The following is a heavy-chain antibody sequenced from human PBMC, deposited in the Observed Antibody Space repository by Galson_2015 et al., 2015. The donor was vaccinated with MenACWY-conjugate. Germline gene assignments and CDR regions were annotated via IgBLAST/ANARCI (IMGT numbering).Heavy chain of an antibody. V-gene: IGHV3-30*10. J-gene: IGHJ4*02. D-gene: IGHD2-15*01. CDR1: GFSFSSYN. CDR2: ISYDGNKK. CDR3: AREAGALLLFDY. Sequence: SLRLSCAASGFSFSSYNMHWVRQAPGKGLECVAFISYDGNKKSYTDSVKGRFTISRDNSKNTLYLQMTGLRTDATALYYCAREAGALLLFDYWGQGTLVTV.